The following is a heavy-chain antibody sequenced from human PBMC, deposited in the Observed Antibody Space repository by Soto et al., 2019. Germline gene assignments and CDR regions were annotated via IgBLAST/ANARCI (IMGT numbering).Heavy chain of an antibody. D-gene: IGHD5-18*01. CDR2: IKQDRSEK. Sequence: WGSRRFSCAPSGFTFSSYWMTWVRQDPGKWPEWPQKIKQDRSEKYDVDSVKGRFSTSRDNAKISVYLQMNSLRAEDTAVYYCARDTVTAMFAYYYYGMDVWGQGATVTVS. J-gene: IGHJ6*01. CDR3: ARDTVTAMFAYYYYGMDV. CDR1: GFTFSSYW. V-gene: IGHV3-7*01.